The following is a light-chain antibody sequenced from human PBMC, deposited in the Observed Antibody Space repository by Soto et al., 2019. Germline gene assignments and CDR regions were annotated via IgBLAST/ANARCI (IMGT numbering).Light chain of an antibody. CDR2: DVT. V-gene: IGLV2-14*03. Sequence: QSALTQPASVSGSPGQSITISCSGTPSDIGAYNYVSWYQHLPGKAPEVIIYDVTNRPSGVSSRFSGSKSGTTASLTISGLQAEDEANYYCGSYTITSTLMIFGGETKLTVL. J-gene: IGLJ2*01. CDR3: GSYTITSTLMI. CDR1: PSDIGAYNY.